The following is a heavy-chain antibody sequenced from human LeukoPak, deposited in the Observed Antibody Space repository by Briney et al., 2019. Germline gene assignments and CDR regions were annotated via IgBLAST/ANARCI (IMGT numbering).Heavy chain of an antibody. CDR3: AREVSSSWYVYWFDP. J-gene: IGHJ5*02. D-gene: IGHD6-13*01. V-gene: IGHV4-59*01. CDR1: GGSISSYY. Sequence: SETLSLTCTVSGGSISSYYWSWIRQPPGKGLEWIGYIYYSGSTNYNPSLKSRVTISVDTSKNQFSLKLSSVTAADTAVYYCAREVSSSWYVYWFDPWGQGTPVTVSS. CDR2: IYYSGST.